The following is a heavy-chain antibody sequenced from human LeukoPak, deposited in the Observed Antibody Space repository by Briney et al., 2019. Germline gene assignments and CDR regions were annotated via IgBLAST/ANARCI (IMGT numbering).Heavy chain of an antibody. CDR2: IWYDGSNK. Sequence: SGGSLRLSCAASGFTFSSYGMPWVRQAPGKGLEWVAVIWYDGSNKYYADSVKGRFTISRDNSKNTLYVQMNSLRAEDTAMYFCARGRTGSFDAFDIWGRGTMVTVSS. CDR3: ARGRTGSFDAFDI. V-gene: IGHV3-30*19. D-gene: IGHD1-26*01. J-gene: IGHJ3*02. CDR1: GFTFSSYG.